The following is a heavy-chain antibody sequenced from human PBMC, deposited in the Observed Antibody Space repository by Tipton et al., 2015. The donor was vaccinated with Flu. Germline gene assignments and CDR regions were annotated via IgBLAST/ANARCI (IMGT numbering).Heavy chain of an antibody. Sequence: TLSLTCTVSGGSISGYYWSWIRQSAVKGLEWIGRIYTGGSTRYNSALESRVTMSVDTSKNQISLKLTSVTAAGTALYYCARYPCSGDTYSRYYFESWGQGMLVTVSS. CDR1: GGSISGYY. CDR2: IYTGGST. J-gene: IGHJ4*02. D-gene: IGHD2-15*01. CDR3: ARYPCSGDTYSRYYFES. V-gene: IGHV4-4*07.